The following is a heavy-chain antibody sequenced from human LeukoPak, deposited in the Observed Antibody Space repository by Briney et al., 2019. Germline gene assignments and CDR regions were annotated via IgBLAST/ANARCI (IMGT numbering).Heavy chain of an antibody. CDR1: GGSISGFY. J-gene: IGHJ5*02. CDR2: IYNSAST. V-gene: IGHV4-4*07. D-gene: IGHD6-6*01. CDR3: ARDGPYSSSSNWFDP. Sequence: SETLSLTCTVSGGSISGFYWSWIRQPAGKGLEWIGRIYNSASTNYNPSLKSRVTMSVDTSKSQFSLKLSSVTAADTAMYYCARDGPYSSSSNWFDPWGQGTLVTVSS.